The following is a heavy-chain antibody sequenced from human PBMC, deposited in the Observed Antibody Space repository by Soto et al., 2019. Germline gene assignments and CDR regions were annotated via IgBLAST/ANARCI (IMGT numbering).Heavy chain of an antibody. CDR2: IYYSGST. Sequence: QVQLQESGPGLVKPSETLSLTCTVSGGSISSYYWSWIRQPPGKGLEWIGYIYYSGSTNYNPSLKSRVTISVDTSKNQFSLKLSSVTAADTAVYYCARWLRPHYFDYWGQGTLVTVSS. CDR3: ARWLRPHYFDY. D-gene: IGHD5-12*01. CDR1: GGSISSYY. V-gene: IGHV4-59*01. J-gene: IGHJ4*02.